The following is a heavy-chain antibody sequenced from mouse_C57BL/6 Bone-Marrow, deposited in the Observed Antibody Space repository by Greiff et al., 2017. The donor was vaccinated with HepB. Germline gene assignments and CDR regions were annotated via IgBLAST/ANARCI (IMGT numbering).Heavy chain of an antibody. V-gene: IGHV1-26*01. Sequence: VQLQQSGPELVKPGASVKISCKASGYTFTDYYMNWVKQSHGKSLEWIGDINPNNGGTSYNQKFKGKATLTVDKSSSTAYMELRSLTSEDSAVNYCARLLRGPFDVWGTGTTVTVSS. CDR3: ARLLRGPFDV. J-gene: IGHJ1*03. D-gene: IGHD1-1*01. CDR2: INPNNGGT. CDR1: GYTFTDYY.